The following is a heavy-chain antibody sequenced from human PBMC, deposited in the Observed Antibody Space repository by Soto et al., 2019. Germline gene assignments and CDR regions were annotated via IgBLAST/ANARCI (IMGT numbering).Heavy chain of an antibody. J-gene: IGHJ6*02. CDR2: IYTSGST. D-gene: IGHD3-3*01. CDR1: GVSISSYY. V-gene: IGHV4-4*07. Sequence: SETLSLTCTVSGVSISSYYWSWIRQPAGKGLEWIGRIYTSGSTNYNPSLKSRVTMSVDTSKNQFSLKLSSVTAADTAVYYCARDHEYYDFWSGYEEYYYYGMDVWGQGTTVTVSS. CDR3: ARDHEYYDFWSGYEEYYYYGMDV.